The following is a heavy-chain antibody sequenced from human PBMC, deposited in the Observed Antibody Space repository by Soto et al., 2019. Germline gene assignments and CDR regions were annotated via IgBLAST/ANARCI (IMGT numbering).Heavy chain of an antibody. V-gene: IGHV1-46*01. Sequence: ASVKVSCKASGYTFTSYYMHWVRQAPGQGLEWMGVINPSDGSTYSAQKFQGRVTMTRDTSTSTVYLELSSLRAEDSAMYYCVRDRFGYGDSGDWGQGTLVTVPQ. CDR3: VRDRFGYGDSGD. CDR1: GYTFTSYY. CDR2: INPSDGST. D-gene: IGHD4-17*01. J-gene: IGHJ4*02.